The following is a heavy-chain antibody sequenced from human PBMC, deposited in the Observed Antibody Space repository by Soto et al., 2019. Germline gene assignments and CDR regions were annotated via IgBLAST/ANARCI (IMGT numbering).Heavy chain of an antibody. Sequence: QVQLQQWGAGLLKPSETLSLTCAVYGVSFSGYYWSWIRQPPGKGLEWIGEINHSGSTNYNPSLKSRVTINVDTSKNQFSLKLSSVTAADTDVYYCARAKRQLAPRRGWFDPWGQGTLVTVSS. CDR2: INHSGST. CDR1: GVSFSGYY. D-gene: IGHD6-13*01. V-gene: IGHV4-34*01. CDR3: ARAKRQLAPRRGWFDP. J-gene: IGHJ5*02.